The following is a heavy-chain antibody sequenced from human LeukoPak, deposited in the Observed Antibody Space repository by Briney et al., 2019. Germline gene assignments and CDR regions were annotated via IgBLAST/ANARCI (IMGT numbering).Heavy chain of an antibody. CDR3: ARLGRAIPGGFDY. CDR1: GYTFTTYY. D-gene: IGHD2-15*01. J-gene: IGHJ4*02. CDR2: INPSGGST. V-gene: IGHV1-46*01. Sequence: GASVKVSCKASGYTFTTYYIHWVRQAPGQGLEWMALINPSGGSTHYAQKFQGRVTVTRDTSTSTVCMELTSLRSEDTAVYYCARLGRAIPGGFDYWGQGTLVTVSS.